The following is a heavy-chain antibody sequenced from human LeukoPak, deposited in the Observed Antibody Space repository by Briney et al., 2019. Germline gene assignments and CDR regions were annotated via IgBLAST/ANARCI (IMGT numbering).Heavy chain of an antibody. D-gene: IGHD6-13*01. CDR1: GFTLSSYW. V-gene: IGHV3-7*03. CDR2: IKQGGSEK. J-gene: IGHJ4*02. CDR3: ARQGTSSWNLNY. Sequence: GGSLRLSCAASGFTLSSYWMTWVRQAPGKGLEWVANIKQGGSEKYYVESVKGRFIISRDNAKNSLYLQMNSLRAEDTAAYYCARQGTSSWNLNYWGQGVLVTVSS.